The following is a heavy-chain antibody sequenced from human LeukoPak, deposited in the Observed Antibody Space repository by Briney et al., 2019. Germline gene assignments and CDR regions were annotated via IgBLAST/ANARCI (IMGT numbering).Heavy chain of an antibody. Sequence: GGSLRLSCANSGFTFNRYSMNWLRQAPGKGLEWVSSISSSSSYIYYADSVKGRFTISTDNAKNSLYLQLNSLRAEDTAVYYCATDYASSAGDDFYVQGPVTMVTVSS. D-gene: IGHD3-22*01. CDR1: GFTFNRYS. CDR3: ATDYASSAGDDFYV. V-gene: IGHV3-21*01. J-gene: IGHJ3*01. CDR2: ISSSSSYI.